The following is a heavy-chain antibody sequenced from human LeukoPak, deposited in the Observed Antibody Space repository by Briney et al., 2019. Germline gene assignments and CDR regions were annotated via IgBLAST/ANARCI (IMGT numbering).Heavy chain of an antibody. V-gene: IGHV3-23*01. Sequence: GGSLRLSCAASGFTFSSYAMSWVRQAPGKGLEWVSAISGSGGSTYYADSVKGRFTISRDNSKNTLYLQMNSLRAEDTAVYYCAKDRAKVVVMYYFDYWGQGTLVTFSS. CDR3: AKDRAKVVVMYYFDY. D-gene: IGHD3-22*01. CDR2: ISGSGGST. CDR1: GFTFSSYA. J-gene: IGHJ4*02.